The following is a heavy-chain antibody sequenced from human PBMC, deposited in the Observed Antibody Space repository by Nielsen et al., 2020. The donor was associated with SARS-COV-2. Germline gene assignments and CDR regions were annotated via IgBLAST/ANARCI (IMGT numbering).Heavy chain of an antibody. CDR3: ARTRAEAGTRWFDP. Sequence: ASVKVSCKASGYTFTSDDINWVRQATGQGLEWMGRINPNSGGTDYAQKFQGRVTMTRDTSIGTAYMELSGLRSDDTAIYYCARTRAEAGTRWFDPWGQGTLVTVSS. D-gene: IGHD6-13*01. CDR2: INPNSGGT. V-gene: IGHV1-2*06. CDR1: GYTFTSDD. J-gene: IGHJ5*02.